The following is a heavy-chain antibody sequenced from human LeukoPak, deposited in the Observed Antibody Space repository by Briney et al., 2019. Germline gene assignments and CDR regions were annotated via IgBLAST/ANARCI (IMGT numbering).Heavy chain of an antibody. V-gene: IGHV3-30-3*01. Sequence: SLRLSCAASGFTFSSYAMHWVRQAPGEGLEWVAVISYDGSNKYYADSVKGRFTISRDNSKNTLYLQMNSLRAEDTAVYYCARDFAVGFLEWLGYFDYWGQGTLATVSS. J-gene: IGHJ4*02. CDR2: ISYDGSNK. CDR3: ARDFAVGFLEWLGYFDY. D-gene: IGHD3-3*02. CDR1: GFTFSSYA.